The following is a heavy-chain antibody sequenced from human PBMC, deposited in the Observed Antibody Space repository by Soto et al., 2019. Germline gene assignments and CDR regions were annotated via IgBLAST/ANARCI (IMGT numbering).Heavy chain of an antibody. V-gene: IGHV3-74*01. CDR1: GFTFSSYW. Sequence: EVQLVESGGGLVQPGGSLRLSCAASGFTFSSYWMHWVRQAPGKGRVWVLRINSDGSSNSYEDSVKGRFTIYSDNAKNTLYLEMNSLRAEDTAVYFCASARSWYGSGGGTPYYWGQGTLVTVSS. CDR2: INSDGSSN. J-gene: IGHJ4*02. D-gene: IGHD3-10*01. CDR3: ASARSWYGSGGGTPYY.